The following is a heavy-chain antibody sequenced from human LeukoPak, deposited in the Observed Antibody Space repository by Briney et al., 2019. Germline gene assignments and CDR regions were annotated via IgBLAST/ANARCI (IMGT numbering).Heavy chain of an antibody. CDR2: ISDSGTL. CDR3: AKVSWARYTDHDDY. D-gene: IGHD5-24*01. Sequence: GASLRLSCAASGIILTNYAVSWVRQAPGKGLEWVAAISDSGTLDYADSVRGRFIISRDISKKMVYLQMNSLRAEDTAIYYCAKVSWARYTDHDDYWGRGTLVTVSS. J-gene: IGHJ4*01. CDR1: GIILTNYA. V-gene: IGHV3-23*01.